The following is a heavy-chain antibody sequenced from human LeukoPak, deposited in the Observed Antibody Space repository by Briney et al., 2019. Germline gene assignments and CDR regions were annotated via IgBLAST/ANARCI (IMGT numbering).Heavy chain of an antibody. J-gene: IGHJ6*02. V-gene: IGHV3-30*18. D-gene: IGHD3-10*01. CDR3: AKDRGTMVRGVSYYYYYGMDV. CDR2: IPYDGSNK. CDR1: GFTFSSYG. Sequence: GGSLRLSCAASGFTFSSYGMHWVRQAPGKGLEWVAVIPYDGSNKYYADSVKGRFTISRDNSKNTLYLQMNSLRAEDTAVYYCAKDRGTMVRGVSYYYYYGMDVWGQGTTVTVSS.